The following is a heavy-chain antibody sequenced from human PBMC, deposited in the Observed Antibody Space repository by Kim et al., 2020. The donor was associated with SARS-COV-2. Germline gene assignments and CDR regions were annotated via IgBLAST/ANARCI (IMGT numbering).Heavy chain of an antibody. D-gene: IGHD1-1*01. V-gene: IGHV4-31*02. CDR3: ARDRVQLERRRDYYYGMDV. J-gene: IGHJ6*02. Sequence: SRVTISVDTSKNQFSLKLSSVTAADTAVYYCARDRVQLERRRDYYYGMDVWGQGTTVTVSS.